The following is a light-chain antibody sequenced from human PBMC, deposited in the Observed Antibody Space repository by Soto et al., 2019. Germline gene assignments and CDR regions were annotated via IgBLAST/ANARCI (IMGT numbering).Light chain of an antibody. CDR1: QTLRRTY. V-gene: IGKV3-20*01. CDR3: QQANSFPRSIT. Sequence: EILLMQSPGTLALSPGERATLSCRASQTLRRTYIAWYQQKPGQATSVLMYGASKRATGIPDRLSGSGSGTDFSLTISRLEPEDFATYYCQQANSFPRSITFGQGTRLENK. CDR2: GAS. J-gene: IGKJ5*01.